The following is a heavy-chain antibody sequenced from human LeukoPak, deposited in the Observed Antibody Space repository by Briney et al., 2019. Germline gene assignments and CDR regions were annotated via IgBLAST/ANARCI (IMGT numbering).Heavy chain of an antibody. CDR2: IYYSGST. CDR1: GGSISSYY. J-gene: IGHJ6*03. Sequence: SETLSLTCTVSGGSISSYYWSWIRQPPGKGLEWIGYIYYSGSTNYNPSLKSRVTISVDTSKNKFSLKLSSVTAADTAVYYCARGLKEYSHSYYYYMDVWGKGTTVTVSS. V-gene: IGHV4-59*01. D-gene: IGHD6-6*01. CDR3: ARGLKEYSHSYYYYMDV.